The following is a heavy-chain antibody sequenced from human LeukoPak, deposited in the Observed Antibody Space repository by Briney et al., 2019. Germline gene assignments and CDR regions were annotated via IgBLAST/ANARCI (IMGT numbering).Heavy chain of an antibody. V-gene: IGHV1-18*01. D-gene: IGHD3-22*01. CDR3: ARAVNYDEALDFDY. CDR2: ISAYNGNT. CDR1: GYTFTSYG. Sequence: ASVKVSCKASGYTFTSYGISWERQAPGQGLEWMGWISAYNGNTNYAQKLQGRVTMTTDTSTSTAYMELRSLRSDDTAVYYCARAVNYDEALDFDYWGQGTLVTVSS. J-gene: IGHJ4*02.